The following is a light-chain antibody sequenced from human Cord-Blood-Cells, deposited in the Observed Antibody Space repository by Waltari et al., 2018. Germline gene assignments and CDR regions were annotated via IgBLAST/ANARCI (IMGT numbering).Light chain of an antibody. Sequence: DIVMTQSPDSLALSLGERAAINRKSSQSVLYSSNNKTYLSCYQQKPGQPPKLLIYWASTRESGVPGRFSGSGSGTDFTLTISSLQAEDVAVYYCQQYYSTPQTFGQGTKLEIK. V-gene: IGKV4-1*01. J-gene: IGKJ2*01. CDR3: QQYYSTPQT. CDR1: QSVLYSSNNKTY. CDR2: WAS.